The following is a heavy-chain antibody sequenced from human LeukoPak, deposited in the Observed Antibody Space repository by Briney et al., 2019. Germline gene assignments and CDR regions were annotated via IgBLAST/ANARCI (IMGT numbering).Heavy chain of an antibody. J-gene: IGHJ4*02. CDR3: AKDRVSSTD. CDR2: ISRSGVST. V-gene: IGHV3-23*01. CDR1: GFTFSSYA. Sequence: GGLLRLSCAASGFTFSSYAMSWVRQAPGKGLEWVSAISRSGVSTYYADSVKGRFTISRDNSKNTLYLQMNSLRAEDTAVYHCAKDRVSSTDWGQGTLVTVSS. D-gene: IGHD6-6*01.